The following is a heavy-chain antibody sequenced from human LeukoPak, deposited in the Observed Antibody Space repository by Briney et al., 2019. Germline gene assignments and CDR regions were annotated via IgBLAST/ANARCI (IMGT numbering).Heavy chain of an antibody. Sequence: GASLRLSCAAPGFTFSSYAMTWVRQASGKGLEWVSIISDSAATTFYADSVKGRFTISRDNSKNTLYLQVNSLRAEDTAVYYCAKGGRAVSTTYYFDYWGQGTLVTVSS. D-gene: IGHD4-11*01. CDR2: ISDSAATT. CDR1: GFTFSSYA. CDR3: AKGGRAVSTTYYFDY. V-gene: IGHV3-23*01. J-gene: IGHJ4*02.